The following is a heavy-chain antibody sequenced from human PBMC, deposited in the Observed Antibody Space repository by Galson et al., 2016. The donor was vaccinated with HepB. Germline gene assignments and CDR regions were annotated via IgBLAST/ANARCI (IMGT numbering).Heavy chain of an antibody. CDR2: FDPEDGEI. J-gene: IGHJ3*01. CDR3: ASGMLYYTDDAFDL. D-gene: IGHD3-10*01. V-gene: IGHV1-24*01. Sequence: SVKVSCEVSGYSLSELSIHGVRQAPGNGLEWMGGFDPEDGEIAYANKIQVRVTMTQYTSADTAYIELSSLRSEDTAVYYFASGMLYYTDDAFDLWGQGTMVTVSS. CDR1: GYSLSELS.